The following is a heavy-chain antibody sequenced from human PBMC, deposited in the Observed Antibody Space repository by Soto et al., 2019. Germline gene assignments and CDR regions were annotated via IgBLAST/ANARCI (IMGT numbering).Heavy chain of an antibody. V-gene: IGHV1-69*12. CDR2: ILPVFNTA. Sequence: QVQLVQSGAEVKKPGSSVKVSCKASGGSFRREAINWVRQAPGQGPEWMGGILPVFNTADYAQKFQGRVTXAADVSTTTVYMELRSLRFEDTAVYYCARGHEFGGNSDAFGVWGQGTMVIVSS. CDR1: GGSFRREA. D-gene: IGHD2-15*01. CDR3: ARGHEFGGNSDAFGV. J-gene: IGHJ3*01.